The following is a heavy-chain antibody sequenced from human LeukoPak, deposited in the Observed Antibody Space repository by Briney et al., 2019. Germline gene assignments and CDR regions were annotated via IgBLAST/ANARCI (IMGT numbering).Heavy chain of an antibody. CDR2: ISERITYI. CDR1: EFSISNYT. CDR3: ARSRGYSYGNDAFDF. V-gene: IGHV3-21*04. Sequence: GSLRLSCAASEFSISNYTMDWVRQAPGRGLEWVSSISERITYIYYADSVKGRFTVSRDNAKISLYLQMNSLRADDTAFYHCARSRGYSYGNDAFDFWGQGTMVTVSS. J-gene: IGHJ3*01. D-gene: IGHD5-18*01.